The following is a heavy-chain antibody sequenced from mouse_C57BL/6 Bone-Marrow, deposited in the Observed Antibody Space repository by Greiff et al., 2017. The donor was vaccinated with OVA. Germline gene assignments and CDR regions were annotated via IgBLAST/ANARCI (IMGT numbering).Heavy chain of an antibody. Sequence: EVKVVESGGGLVKPGGSLKLSCAASGFTFSDYGMHWVRQAPEKGLEWVAYISSGSSTSYYADTVKGRFTISRDNAKNTLFLQMNSLRSEDPAMYYCARWNTAVVAPFAYWGQGNLVTVSA. J-gene: IGHJ3*01. V-gene: IGHV5-17*01. D-gene: IGHD1-1*01. CDR1: GFTFSDYG. CDR3: ARWNTAVVAPFAY. CDR2: ISSGSSTS.